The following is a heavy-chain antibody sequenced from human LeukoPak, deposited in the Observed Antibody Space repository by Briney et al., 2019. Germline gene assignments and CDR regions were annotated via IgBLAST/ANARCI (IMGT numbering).Heavy chain of an antibody. CDR1: GGTFSSYA. D-gene: IGHD6-19*01. CDR2: IIPIFGTA. Sequence: ASVKVSCKASGGTFSSYAISWVRQAPGQGLEWMGGIIPIFGTANYAQKLQGRVTMTTDTSTSTAYMELRSLRSDDTAVYYCARDSSGWYENFDYWGQGTLVTVSS. CDR3: ARDSSGWYENFDY. V-gene: IGHV1-69*05. J-gene: IGHJ4*02.